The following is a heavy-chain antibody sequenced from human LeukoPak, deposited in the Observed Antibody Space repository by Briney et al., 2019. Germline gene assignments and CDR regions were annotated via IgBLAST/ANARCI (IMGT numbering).Heavy chain of an antibody. CDR2: INPNSGGT. CDR1: GYTFTGYY. Sequence: ASVKVSCKASGYTFTGYYMHWVRQAPGQGLEWMGWINPNSGGTNYAQKFQGRVTMTRDTSISTAYMELSRLRSDDTAVYYCARVEYSSGWSWYYYYYMDVWGKGTTVTISS. J-gene: IGHJ6*03. CDR3: ARVEYSSGWSWYYYYYMDV. V-gene: IGHV1-2*02. D-gene: IGHD6-19*01.